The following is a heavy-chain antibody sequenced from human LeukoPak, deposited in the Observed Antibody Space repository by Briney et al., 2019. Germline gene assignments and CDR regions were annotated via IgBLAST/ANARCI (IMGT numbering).Heavy chain of an antibody. CDR2: ISSSSSTI. V-gene: IGHV3-48*04. D-gene: IGHD3-22*01. Sequence: GGSLRLSCAASGFTFSSYSMNWVRQAPGKGLEWVSYISSSSSTIYYADSVKGRFTISRDNAKNSLYLQMNSLRAEDTAVYYCARGKPFDSSGYPRALYYFDYWGQGTLVTVSS. CDR3: ARGKPFDSSGYPRALYYFDY. J-gene: IGHJ4*02. CDR1: GFTFSSYS.